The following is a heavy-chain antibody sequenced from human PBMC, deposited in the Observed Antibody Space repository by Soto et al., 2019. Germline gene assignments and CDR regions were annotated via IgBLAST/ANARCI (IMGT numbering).Heavy chain of an antibody. Sequence: SETLSLTCIVSGESISSSSYYWGWIRQPPGKGLEWIGSIYYSGRTYYNPSFKSRVTISIDTSKNQFSLKLSSVTATDTAVYYCARQRTTVVTQAYFDNWGQGALVTVSS. CDR1: GESISSSSYY. V-gene: IGHV4-39*01. CDR2: IYYSGRT. D-gene: IGHD2-21*02. J-gene: IGHJ4*02. CDR3: ARQRTTVVTQAYFDN.